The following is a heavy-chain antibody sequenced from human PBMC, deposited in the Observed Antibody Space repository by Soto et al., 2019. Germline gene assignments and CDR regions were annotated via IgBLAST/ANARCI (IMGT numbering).Heavy chain of an antibody. CDR3: AKNTYFDF. J-gene: IGHJ4*02. Sequence: GGSLRLSCAASGFTFSSYAMSWVRQAPGKGLEWVSGISGSGSSTYYADSVKGRFTISRDNSKNTLDLQMNSLRAEDTAIYYCAKNTYFDFWGQGTLVTVSS. CDR1: GFTFSSYA. CDR2: ISGSGSST. V-gene: IGHV3-23*01.